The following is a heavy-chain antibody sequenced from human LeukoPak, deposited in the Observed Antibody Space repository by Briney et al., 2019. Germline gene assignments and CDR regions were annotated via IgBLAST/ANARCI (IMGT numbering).Heavy chain of an antibody. CDR1: GGSISSGGYY. CDR3: GRYSGSSFDY. CDR2: IYYSGST. Sequence: PSQTLTLTCTVPGGSISSGGYYWSWIRQHPGKGLEWIGYIYYSGSTYYNPSLKSRVTISVDTSKNQFSLKLSSVTAADTAVYYCGRYSGSSFDYWGQGTLVTVSS. V-gene: IGHV4-31*03. J-gene: IGHJ4*02. D-gene: IGHD1-26*01.